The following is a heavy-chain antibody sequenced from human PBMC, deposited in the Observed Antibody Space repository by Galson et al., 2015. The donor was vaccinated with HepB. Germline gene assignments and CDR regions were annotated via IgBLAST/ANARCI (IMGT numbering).Heavy chain of an antibody. CDR1: GYSFTSYW. V-gene: IGHV5-51*01. D-gene: IGHD6-6*01. J-gene: IGHJ4*02. CDR2: IFPGDSET. CDR3: ARLVAVYSSSERIDY. Sequence: QSGAEVKKPGESLKISCRGFGYSFTSYWIGWVRQMPGKGLEWMGIIFPGDSETRYSPSFQGQVTISADKSITTAYLQWNSLKASDTAMYYCARLVAVYSSSERIDYWGQGTLVTVS.